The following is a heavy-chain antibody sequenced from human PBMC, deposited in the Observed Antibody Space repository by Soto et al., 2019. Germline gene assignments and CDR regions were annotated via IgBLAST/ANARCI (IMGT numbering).Heavy chain of an antibody. CDR1: GGSISSGGYY. CDR3: ARAWPERRGQNWFDP. CDR2: IYYSGST. V-gene: IGHV4-31*03. Sequence: SETLSLTCTVSGGSISSGGYYWSWIRQHPGKGLEWIGYIYYSGSTYYNPSLKSRVTISVDTSKNQFSLKLSSVTAADTAVYYCARAWPERRGQNWFDPWGQGTLVTVSS. J-gene: IGHJ5*02. D-gene: IGHD1-1*01.